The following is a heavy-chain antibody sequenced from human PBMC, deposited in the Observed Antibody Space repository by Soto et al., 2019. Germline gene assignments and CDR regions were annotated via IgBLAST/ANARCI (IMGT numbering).Heavy chain of an antibody. D-gene: IGHD3-3*01. J-gene: IGHJ6*02. CDR2: INPNSGGT. CDR3: ARGLPFTIFGVVTVSRYYGMDV. Sequence: ASVKVSCKASGYTFTGYYMHWVRQAPGQGLEWMGWINPNSGGTNYAQKFQGWVTMTRDTSISTAYMELSRLRSDDTAVYYCARGLPFTIFGVVTVSRYYGMDVWGQGTTVTVSS. V-gene: IGHV1-2*04. CDR1: GYTFTGYY.